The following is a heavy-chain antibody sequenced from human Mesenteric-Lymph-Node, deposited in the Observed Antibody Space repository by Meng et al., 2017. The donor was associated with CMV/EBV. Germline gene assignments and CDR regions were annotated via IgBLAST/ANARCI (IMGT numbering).Heavy chain of an antibody. J-gene: IGHJ6*02. CDR1: GGSISSYY. CDR2: IYYSGST. Sequence: SETLSLTCTVSGGSISSYYWSWIRQPPGKGLEWIGYIYYSGSTNYNPSLKSRVTISVDTSKNQFSLKLSSVTAADTAVYYCARVDQPWDYGMDVWGQGTTVTVSS. D-gene: IGHD2-2*01. CDR3: ARVDQPWDYGMDV. V-gene: IGHV4-59*12.